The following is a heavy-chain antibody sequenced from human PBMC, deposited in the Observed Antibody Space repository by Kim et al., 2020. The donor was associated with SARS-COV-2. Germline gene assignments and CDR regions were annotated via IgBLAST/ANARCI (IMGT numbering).Heavy chain of an antibody. V-gene: IGHV3-33*01. CDR3: ARDWYYGSGSWGRN. CDR1: GFTFSSYG. Sequence: GGSLRLSCAASGFTFSSYGMHWVRQAPGKGLEWVAVIWYDGSNKYYADSVKGRFTISRDNSKNTLYLQMNSLRAEDTAVYYCARDWYYGSGSWGRNWGQGTLVTVSS. J-gene: IGHJ4*02. D-gene: IGHD3-10*01. CDR2: IWYDGSNK.